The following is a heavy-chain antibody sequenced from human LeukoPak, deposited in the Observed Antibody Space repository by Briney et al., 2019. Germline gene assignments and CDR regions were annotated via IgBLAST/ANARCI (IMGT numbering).Heavy chain of an antibody. D-gene: IGHD1-26*01. CDR3: ARGTWEVRFDY. Sequence: SETLSLTCAVYGGSFSGYYWSWIRQPPGKGLEWIGEINHSGSTNYNPSLKSRVTISVDTSKNQFSLKLSSVTAADTAVYYCARGTWEVRFDYWGQGALVTVAS. CDR1: GGSFSGYY. V-gene: IGHV4-34*01. CDR2: INHSGST. J-gene: IGHJ4*02.